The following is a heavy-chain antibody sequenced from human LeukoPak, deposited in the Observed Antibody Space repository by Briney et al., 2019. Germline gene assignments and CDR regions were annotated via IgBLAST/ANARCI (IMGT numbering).Heavy chain of an antibody. V-gene: IGHV1-18*01. D-gene: IGHD3-3*01. CDR3: VRGGALYYDFWD. J-gene: IGHJ4*02. Sequence: ASVKVSCKASGYTFTSYGISWARQAPGQGLEWMGWISAYSGDTNYEQKFQGRVTMTRDTSITTGYMELSRLISDDTAVYYCVRGGALYYDFWDWGQGTLVTVSS. CDR1: GYTFTSYG. CDR2: ISAYSGDT.